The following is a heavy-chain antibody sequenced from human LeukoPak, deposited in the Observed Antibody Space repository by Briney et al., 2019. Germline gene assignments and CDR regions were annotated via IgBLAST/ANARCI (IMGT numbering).Heavy chain of an antibody. J-gene: IGHJ4*02. Sequence: EWVSATTGSGDKLFYADSVKGRFTISRDNSKNTLYLQMNNLRAEDTAVYYCARYENGGIDYWGQGTLVTVSS. CDR2: TTGSGDKL. CDR3: ARYENGGIDY. D-gene: IGHD2-15*01. V-gene: IGHV3-23*01.